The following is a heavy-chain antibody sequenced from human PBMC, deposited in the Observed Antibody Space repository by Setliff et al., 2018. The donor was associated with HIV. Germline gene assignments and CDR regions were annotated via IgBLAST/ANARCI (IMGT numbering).Heavy chain of an antibody. CDR1: GFTFNNHA. Sequence: LRLSCAASGFTFNNHAIHWVRQAPGKGLEWVAVISSDGSRKEFVDSVKGRFTISRDSSKDTVSLEMDSLRGEDTAVYYCARVRSWNFVDGMDVWGQGTTVTVSS. CDR2: ISSDGSRK. D-gene: IGHD1-7*01. CDR3: ARVRSWNFVDGMDV. J-gene: IGHJ6*02. V-gene: IGHV3-30*04.